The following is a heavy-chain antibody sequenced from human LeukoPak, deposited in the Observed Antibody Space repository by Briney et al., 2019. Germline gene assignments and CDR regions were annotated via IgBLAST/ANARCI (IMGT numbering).Heavy chain of an antibody. Sequence: GGSLRLSCAASGFTFSSYSMNWVRQAPGKGLEWVSYISSSSSTIYYADSVKGRFTIPRDNSKNTLYLQMNSLRVEDTAVYYCAKAYSGYSSSCDYWGQGTLVTVSS. J-gene: IGHJ4*02. CDR3: AKAYSGYSSSCDY. CDR1: GFTFSSYS. D-gene: IGHD6-13*01. CDR2: ISSSSSTI. V-gene: IGHV3-48*01.